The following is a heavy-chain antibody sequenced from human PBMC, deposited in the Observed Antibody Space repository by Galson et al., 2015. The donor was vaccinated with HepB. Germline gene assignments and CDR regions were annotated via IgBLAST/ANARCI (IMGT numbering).Heavy chain of an antibody. J-gene: IGHJ4*02. V-gene: IGHV1-3*01. D-gene: IGHD1-1*01. CDR3: ARDISDGLGTLDY. CDR1: GYTFTSYA. Sequence: SVKVSCKASGYTFTSYAMHWVRQAPGQRLEWMGWINAGNGNTKYSQKFQGRVTITRDTSASTAYMELSGLRSEDTAVYYCARDISDGLGTLDYWGQGTLVTVSS. CDR2: INAGNGNT.